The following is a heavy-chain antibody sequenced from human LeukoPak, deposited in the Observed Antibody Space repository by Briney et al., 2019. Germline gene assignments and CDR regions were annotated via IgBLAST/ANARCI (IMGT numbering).Heavy chain of an antibody. V-gene: IGHV1-8*01. Sequence: ASVKVSCKASGYTFTNLDINWVRQATGQGLEWMGWMNPNNGITDHAQKFQGRVAMTRDTSTGTAYVELSSLTFEDTAVYYCARGIDAGVDFWGQGTLITVSS. D-gene: IGHD7-27*01. CDR1: GYTFTNLD. CDR3: ARGIDAGVDF. CDR2: MNPNNGIT. J-gene: IGHJ4*02.